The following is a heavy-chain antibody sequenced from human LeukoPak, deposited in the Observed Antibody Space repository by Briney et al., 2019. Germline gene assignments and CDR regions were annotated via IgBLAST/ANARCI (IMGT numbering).Heavy chain of an antibody. V-gene: IGHV3-66*01. CDR3: AREAAGPAGVHFDL. CDR2: IYTSGGT. D-gene: IGHD6-13*01. J-gene: IGHJ4*02. CDR1: GCTVTSTY. Sequence: GGSLRLSCAVSGCTVTSTYNSSLRQAPGKGLEWVSVIYTSGGTYYADSVKGRFTISRDNSKNTLDLQMNSLRAEDTAVYYCAREAAGPAGVHFDLWGRGTPVTVSS.